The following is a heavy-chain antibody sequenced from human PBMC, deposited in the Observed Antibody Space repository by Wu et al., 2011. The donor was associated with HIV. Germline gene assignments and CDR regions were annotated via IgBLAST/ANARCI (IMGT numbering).Heavy chain of an antibody. J-gene: IGHJ5*02. Sequence: VQLVQSGAEVEKPGASVKVSCKASGYTFTGYYIHWVRQAPGQGLEWMGGIVLVFGTTNYAQNFQGRVTITADKSATAAYMEVTRLTSEDTAIYYCALVRDGSSPAKYFDPWGQGTLVTVSS. CDR2: IVLVFGTT. CDR3: ALVRDGSSPAKYFDP. V-gene: IGHV1-69*06. CDR1: GYTFTGYY. D-gene: IGHD6-6*01.